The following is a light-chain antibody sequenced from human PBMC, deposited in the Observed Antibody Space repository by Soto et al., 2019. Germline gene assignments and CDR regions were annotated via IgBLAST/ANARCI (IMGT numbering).Light chain of an antibody. Sequence: DIQMTQSPSSLSASVGDRVTITCRASKDISNYLAWYQQKPGKVPELLIFAASTLQTGVQSRFSGSGSGTVFTLTINSLQPEDVATYYCQKYNSAPNTFGRGTRLEIK. CDR2: AAS. J-gene: IGKJ2*01. V-gene: IGKV1-27*01. CDR3: QKYNSAPNT. CDR1: KDISNY.